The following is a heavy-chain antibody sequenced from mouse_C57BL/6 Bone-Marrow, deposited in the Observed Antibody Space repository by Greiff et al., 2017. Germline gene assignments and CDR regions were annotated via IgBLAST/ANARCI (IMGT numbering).Heavy chain of an antibody. Sequence: QVQLQQPGAELVKPGASVKLSCKASGYTFTSYWMHWVKQRPGQGLEWIGMIHPNSGSTNYNEKFKSKATLTVDKSSSTAYMQLSSLTSEDSAVYYCARSAYSNYKFAYWGQGTLVTVSA. D-gene: IGHD2-5*01. CDR3: ARSAYSNYKFAY. CDR2: IHPNSGST. J-gene: IGHJ3*01. CDR1: GYTFTSYW. V-gene: IGHV1-64*01.